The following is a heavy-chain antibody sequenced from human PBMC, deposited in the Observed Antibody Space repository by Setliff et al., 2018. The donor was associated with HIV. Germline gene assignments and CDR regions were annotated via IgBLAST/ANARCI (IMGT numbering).Heavy chain of an antibody. D-gene: IGHD4-4*01. CDR1: GDSISDYY. J-gene: IGHJ6*03. Sequence: PSETLSLTCTVSGDSISDYYWTWIRQPPGKGLEWIGYIYYSGSTNYNPSLKSRVTISVDTSQNQFSLKLTSLTAADTAVYYCARAYDYSNYFHYYMDVWGKGTTVTVLL. CDR2: IYYSGST. CDR3: ARAYDYSNYFHYYMDV. V-gene: IGHV4-59*01.